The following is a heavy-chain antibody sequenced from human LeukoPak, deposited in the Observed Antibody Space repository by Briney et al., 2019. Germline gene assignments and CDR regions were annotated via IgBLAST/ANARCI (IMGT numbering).Heavy chain of an antibody. D-gene: IGHD1-14*01. J-gene: IGHJ4*02. CDR2: IRGKVYSYET. V-gene: IGHV3-73*01. CDR3: TTMSTAEGFDY. Sequence: GGSLKLSCAASGFIFSGSAIHWVRQASGKGLEWVGRIRGKVYSYETTYAASVKGRFTISRIDSNNTAYLQMNSLNTDDTAVYYCTTMSTAEGFDYWGQGTLVTVSS. CDR1: GFIFSGSA.